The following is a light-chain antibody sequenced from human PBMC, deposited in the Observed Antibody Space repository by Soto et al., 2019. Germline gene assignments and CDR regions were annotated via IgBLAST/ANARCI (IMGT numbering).Light chain of an antibody. J-gene: IGLJ2*01. Sequence: QSVLTQSPSASASLGASVKLTCTLSSGHSSNAIAWHQQQPGKGPRYLMKLNSDGSHSKGDGIPDRFSGSSSGAERYLTISSLQSEDEADYYCQTWGTGIVVFGGGTKLTVL. CDR3: QTWGTGIVV. CDR1: SGHSSNA. CDR2: LNSDGSH. V-gene: IGLV4-69*01.